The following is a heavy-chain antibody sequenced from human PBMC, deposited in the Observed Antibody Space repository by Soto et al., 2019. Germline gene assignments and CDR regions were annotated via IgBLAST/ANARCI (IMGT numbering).Heavy chain of an antibody. Sequence: GGSLRLSCAASGFTFSNAWMSWVRQAPGKGLEWVGRIKSKTDGGTTDYAAPVKGRFTISRDDSKNTLYLQMNSLKTEDTAVYYCTTDVILLTLSYYYYGMDVWGQGTTVTVSS. CDR1: GFTFSNAW. CDR2: IKSKTDGGTT. J-gene: IGHJ6*02. CDR3: TTDVILLTLSYYYYGMDV. V-gene: IGHV3-15*01. D-gene: IGHD2-21*01.